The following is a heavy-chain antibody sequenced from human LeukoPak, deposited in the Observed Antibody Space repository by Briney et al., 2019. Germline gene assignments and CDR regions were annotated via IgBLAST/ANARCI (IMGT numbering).Heavy chain of an antibody. CDR1: GYSISSGYY. D-gene: IGHD6-13*01. Sequence: SETLSLTCTVSGYSISSGYYWGWIRQPPGKGLEWIGSIYHSGSTYYNPSLKSRVTISVDTSKNQFSLKMSSVTAADTAVYYCARRGGSSWTLDYWGQGTLVTVSS. J-gene: IGHJ4*02. V-gene: IGHV4-38-2*02. CDR2: IYHSGST. CDR3: ARRGGSSWTLDY.